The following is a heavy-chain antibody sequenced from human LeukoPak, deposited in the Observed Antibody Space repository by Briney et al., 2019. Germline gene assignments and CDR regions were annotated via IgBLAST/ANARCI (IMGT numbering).Heavy chain of an antibody. CDR3: ARTRDYYDSSGYSLFDY. CDR2: IIPILGIA. CDR1: GGTFSSYA. V-gene: IGHV1-69*04. J-gene: IGHJ4*02. Sequence: SVKVSCKASGGTFSSYAISWVRQAPGQGLEWMGRIIPILGIANYAQKFQGRVTITADKSTSTAYMELSSLRSEDTAVYYCARTRDYYDSSGYSLFDYWGQGTLVTVSS. D-gene: IGHD3-22*01.